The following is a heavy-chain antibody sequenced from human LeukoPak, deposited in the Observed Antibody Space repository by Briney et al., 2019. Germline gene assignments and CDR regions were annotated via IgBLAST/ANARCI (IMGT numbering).Heavy chain of an antibody. J-gene: IGHJ3*02. CDR2: ISSSGSTR. CDR1: GFTFSSYE. V-gene: IGHV3-48*03. D-gene: IGHD3-10*01. CDR3: AKGVRITMVRGAFDI. Sequence: PGGSLRLSCAGSGFTFSSYEMNWVRQAPGKGLEWVSYISSSGSTRYYADSVKGRFTVSRDNSKNTLYLQMNSLRAEDTAVYYCAKGVRITMVRGAFDIWGQGTMVTVSS.